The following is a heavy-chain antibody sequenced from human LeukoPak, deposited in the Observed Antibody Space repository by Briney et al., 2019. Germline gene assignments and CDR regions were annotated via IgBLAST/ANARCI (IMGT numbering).Heavy chain of an antibody. CDR1: GFTFSSYA. CDR3: ASRPLYSSGWPPRDY. CDR2: ISGSGGST. D-gene: IGHD6-19*01. Sequence: PGGSLRLSCAASGFTFSSYAMSWVRQAPGKGLERVSAISGSGGSTYYADSVKGRFTISRDNSKNTLYLQMNSLRAEDTAVYYCASRPLYSSGWPPRDYWGQGTLVTVSS. V-gene: IGHV3-23*01. J-gene: IGHJ4*02.